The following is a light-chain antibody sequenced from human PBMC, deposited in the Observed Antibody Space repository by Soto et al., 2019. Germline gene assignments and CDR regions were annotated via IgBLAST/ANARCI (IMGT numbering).Light chain of an antibody. V-gene: IGKV3-20*01. CDR2: GAS. CDR3: QQYGSSPRT. Sequence: EIVLTQSPGTLSLSPGERTTLSCRASRTVTSNYLAWYQQNPGQAPRLLIYGASTRDTGIPDRFSGSGSGTDFSLTISRLEPEDFAVYYCQQYGSSPRTFGQGTRVEIK. CDR1: RTVTSNY. J-gene: IGKJ1*01.